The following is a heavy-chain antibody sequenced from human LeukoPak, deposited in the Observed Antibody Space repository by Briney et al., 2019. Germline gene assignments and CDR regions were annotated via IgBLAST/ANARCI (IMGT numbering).Heavy chain of an antibody. J-gene: IGHJ4*02. CDR2: INSDESST. Sequence: PGGSLRLSCAASGFTFSTYWMHWVRQAPGKGLVWVSRINSDESSTTYADSVKGRFTISRDNAKNTLYLQMNSLRAEDTAVYNCAKSRRAYCSGGSCFGLWDYWGQGTLVTVSS. V-gene: IGHV3-74*01. CDR1: GFTFSTYW. D-gene: IGHD2-15*01. CDR3: AKSRRAYCSGGSCFGLWDY.